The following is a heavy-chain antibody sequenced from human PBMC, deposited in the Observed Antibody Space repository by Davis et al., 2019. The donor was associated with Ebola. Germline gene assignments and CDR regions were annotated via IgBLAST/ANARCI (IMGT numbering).Heavy chain of an antibody. V-gene: IGHV1-18*04. CDR2: INPHNGNA. J-gene: IGHJ4*02. Sequence: ASVKVSCKASGYTFTSYGITWVRQAPGQGLEWMGWINPHNGNANYAQNVQGRVTMTTDTSTSTAYMEVGSLRSDDTAVYYCARAQFPTTSDHWGQGTLVIVSS. D-gene: IGHD1-1*01. CDR1: GYTFTSYG. CDR3: ARAQFPTTSDH.